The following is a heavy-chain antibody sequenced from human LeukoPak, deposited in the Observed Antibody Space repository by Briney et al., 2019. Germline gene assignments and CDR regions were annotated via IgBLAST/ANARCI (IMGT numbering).Heavy chain of an antibody. D-gene: IGHD3-10*01. Sequence: GRSLRLSCAASGFTFSSYSMNWVRQAPGKGLEWVSSISSSSSYIYYADSVKGRFTISRDNAKNSLYLQMNSLRAEDTAVYYCARSQNYYGSGDYWSPGTLVTVSS. J-gene: IGHJ4*02. CDR2: ISSSSSYI. CDR3: ARSQNYYGSGDY. CDR1: GFTFSSYS. V-gene: IGHV3-21*01.